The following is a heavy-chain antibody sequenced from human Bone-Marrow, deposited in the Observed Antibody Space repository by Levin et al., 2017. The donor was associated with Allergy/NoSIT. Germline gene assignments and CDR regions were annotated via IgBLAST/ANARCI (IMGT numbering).Heavy chain of an antibody. CDR2: INHSGST. J-gene: IGHJ5*02. V-gene: IGHV4-34*01. Sequence: SETLSLTCAVYGGSFSGYYWSWIRQPPGKGLEWIGEINHSGSTNYNPSLKSRVTISVDTSKNQFSLKLSSVTAADTAVYYCARGGLVIHRWFDPWGQGTLVTVSS. CDR3: ARGGLVIHRWFDP. D-gene: IGHD3/OR15-3a*01. CDR1: GGSFSGYY.